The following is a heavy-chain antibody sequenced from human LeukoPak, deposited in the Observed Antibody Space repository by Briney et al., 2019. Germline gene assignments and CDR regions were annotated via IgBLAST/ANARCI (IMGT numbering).Heavy chain of an antibody. V-gene: IGHV3-23*01. Sequence: PGGSLRLSCAASGFTFTTYAMSWVRQAPGRGLQWVSSISASHETTYYADSVKGRFTISRDNSKNTLYLQVSSLRAEDTAVYYCVKDIHYYGSGNYYNGYFDYWGQGTLVTVSS. CDR3: VKDIHYYGSGNYYNGYFDY. J-gene: IGHJ4*02. D-gene: IGHD3-10*01. CDR1: GFTFTTYA. CDR2: ISASHETT.